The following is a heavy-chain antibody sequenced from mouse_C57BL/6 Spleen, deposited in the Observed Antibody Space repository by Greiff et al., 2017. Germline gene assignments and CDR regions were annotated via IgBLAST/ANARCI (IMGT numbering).Heavy chain of an antibody. Sequence: EVKVVESGGGLVQPGGSLKLSCAASGFTFSDYYMYWVRQTPEKRLEWVAYISNGGGSTYYPDTVKGRFTISRDNAKNTLYLQMSRLKSEDTAMYYCARRHYYGSSWYFDVWGTGTTVTVSS. CDR1: GFTFSDYY. D-gene: IGHD1-1*01. J-gene: IGHJ1*03. CDR2: ISNGGGST. V-gene: IGHV5-12*01. CDR3: ARRHYYGSSWYFDV.